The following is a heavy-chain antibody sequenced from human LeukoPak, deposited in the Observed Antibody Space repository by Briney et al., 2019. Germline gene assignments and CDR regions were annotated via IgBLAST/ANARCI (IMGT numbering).Heavy chain of an antibody. CDR3: ARGGYYGSGSFYSTQTSVFDY. Sequence: SETLSLTCTASGGSISSHYWSWIRQPPGKGLEWIGYIYYSGSTNYNPSLKSRVTISVDTSKNQFSLKLSSVTAADTAVYYCARGGYYGSGSFYSTQTSVFDYWGQGTLVTVSS. CDR2: IYYSGST. J-gene: IGHJ4*02. CDR1: GGSISSHY. D-gene: IGHD3-10*01. V-gene: IGHV4-59*11.